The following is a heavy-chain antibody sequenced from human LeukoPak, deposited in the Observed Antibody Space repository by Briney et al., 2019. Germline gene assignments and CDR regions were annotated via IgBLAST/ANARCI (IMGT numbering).Heavy chain of an antibody. J-gene: IGHJ6*02. CDR2: ISGSGGST. V-gene: IGHV3-23*01. CDR3: ASSVGDYYYGMDV. D-gene: IGHD3-16*01. Sequence: GGSLRLSCAASGFTFSSYAMSSVRQAPGKGLEWVSAISGSGGSTYYADSVKGRFTISRDNSKNTLYLQMNSLRAEDTAVYYCASSVGDYYYGMDVWGQGTTVTVSS. CDR1: GFTFSSYA.